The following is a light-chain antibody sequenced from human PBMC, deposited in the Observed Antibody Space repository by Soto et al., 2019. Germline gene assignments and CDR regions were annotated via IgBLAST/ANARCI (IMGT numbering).Light chain of an antibody. CDR3: QSYDSFLSWV. CDR1: SSNIGAGYD. Sequence: QSVLTQPPSVSGAPGQRVTISCTWSSSNIGAGYDVHWYQQLPGTAPKLLIYGNNHRPSGVPDRFSGSKSGTSASLAITGLQAEDEADYYCQSYDSFLSWVFGGGTKLTVL. V-gene: IGLV1-40*01. CDR2: GNN. J-gene: IGLJ3*02.